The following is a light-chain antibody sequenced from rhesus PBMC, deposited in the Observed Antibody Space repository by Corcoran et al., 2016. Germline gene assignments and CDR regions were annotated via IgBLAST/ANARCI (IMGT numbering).Light chain of an antibody. V-gene: IGKV2S20*01. CDR2: GVS. CDR3: LPGLEFPFT. CDR1: QSLLDTEFGHTY. Sequence: DIVMTQIPRSLSVTPGEAVSISCRSSQSLLDTEFGHTYLEWYLQKPGPSPQPLFYGVSNRASGVPDRFSGSGSDTDFTLKISRVEAEDVGVYYCLPGLEFPFTFGGGTKVEIK. J-gene: IGKJ4*01.